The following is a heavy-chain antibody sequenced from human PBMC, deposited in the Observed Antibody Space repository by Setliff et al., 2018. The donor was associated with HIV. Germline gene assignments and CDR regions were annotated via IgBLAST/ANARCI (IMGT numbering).Heavy chain of an antibody. V-gene: IGHV1-18*01. J-gene: IGHJ3*02. CDR3: ARDVSGSYHLDAFDI. Sequence: ASVKVSCKTSGFTSTSYGITWVRQAPGQGLEWMGWISTYNGHTNYAQKLQGRVNMTTDTSTGTAYMELRSLRSDDTAMYYCARDVSGSYHLDAFDIWGQGTMVTVSS. CDR1: GFTSTSYG. D-gene: IGHD1-26*01. CDR2: ISTYNGHT.